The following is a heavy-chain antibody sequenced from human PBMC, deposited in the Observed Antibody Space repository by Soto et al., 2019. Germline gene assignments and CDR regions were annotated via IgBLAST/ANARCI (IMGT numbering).Heavy chain of an antibody. CDR1: GGSISTNW. CDR2: IYHSGST. D-gene: IGHD5-12*01. CDR3: ARHIAASGTRVFDF. V-gene: IGHV4-4*02. J-gene: IGHJ4*02. Sequence: SETLSLTCAVSGGSISTNWWSWVRQPPGKGLEWIGEIYHSGSTNYNPSLKNRVTMSVDKSQNHLSLNLNSVTAADTAVYYCARHIAASGTRVFDFWGQGTLVTVSS.